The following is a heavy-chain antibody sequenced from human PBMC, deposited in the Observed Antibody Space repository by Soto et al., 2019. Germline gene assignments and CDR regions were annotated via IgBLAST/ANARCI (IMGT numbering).Heavy chain of an antibody. J-gene: IGHJ3*02. CDR1: GGSISSGGYY. D-gene: IGHD6-19*01. Sequence: TSETLSLTCAVSGGSISSGGYYWSWIRQPPGKGLEWIGYIDYTGSTNYNPSLKSRLTISVDTSKNQFSLKLNSVTAADRAEYYCASGLYTSGWSDAFDIWGQGTMVTVSS. V-gene: IGHV4-61*08. CDR2: IDYTGST. CDR3: ASGLYTSGWSDAFDI.